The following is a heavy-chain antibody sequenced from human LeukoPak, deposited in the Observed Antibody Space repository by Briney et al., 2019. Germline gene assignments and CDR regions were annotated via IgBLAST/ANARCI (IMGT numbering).Heavy chain of an antibody. V-gene: IGHV3-53*01. D-gene: IGHD2-21*01. CDR2: IYSGGST. CDR3: AKDLKVRRAYPFAY. CDR1: GFTVSSNY. Sequence: GGSLRLSCAASGFTVSSNYMSWVRQAPGKGLEWVSVIYSGGSTYYADSVKGRFTISRDNSKNTLYLQMNSLRAEDTAVYYCAKDLKVRRAYPFAYWGKETLVSVSS. J-gene: IGHJ4*02.